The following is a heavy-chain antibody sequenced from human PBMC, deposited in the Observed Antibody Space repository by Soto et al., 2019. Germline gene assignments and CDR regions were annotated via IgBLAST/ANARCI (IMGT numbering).Heavy chain of an antibody. Sequence: EVQLVESGGGLVQPGGSLRLSCAASGFTFSSYWMHWVRQAPGKGLVWVSRIHSDGGTTTYADSVKGRFTMSRDNAKNTLYLQRNSLRAEDTAVYYCARTYGSNSHFDYWGQGTLVTVSS. V-gene: IGHV3-74*01. CDR1: GFTFSSYW. J-gene: IGHJ4*02. CDR3: ARTYGSNSHFDY. CDR2: IHSDGGTT. D-gene: IGHD4-17*01.